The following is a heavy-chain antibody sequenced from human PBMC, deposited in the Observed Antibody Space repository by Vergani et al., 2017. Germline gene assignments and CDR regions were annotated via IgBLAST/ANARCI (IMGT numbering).Heavy chain of an antibody. CDR1: GFTFSSYG. V-gene: IGHV3-NL1*01. J-gene: IGHJ3*02. Sequence: VQLLESGGGVVQPGGSLRLSCAASGFTFSSYGMHWVRQAPGKGLEWVSTLSASDRRTHYADSVKGRFTISRDNSKNTLFLHMNSLRPEDTAVYYCAKVGRSEVAGTFGAFDIWGQGTMVTVSS. CDR2: LSASDRRT. D-gene: IGHD6-19*01. CDR3: AKVGRSEVAGTFGAFDI.